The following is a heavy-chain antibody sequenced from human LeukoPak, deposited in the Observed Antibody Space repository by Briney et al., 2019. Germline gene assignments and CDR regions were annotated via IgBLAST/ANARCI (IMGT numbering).Heavy chain of an antibody. CDR2: IWYDGSNK. V-gene: IGHV3-33*06. J-gene: IGHJ4*02. CDR1: GFTFSSYG. CDR3: AKDTGAYCSSTSCALDY. Sequence: GRSLRLSCAASGFTFSSYGMHWVRQAPGKGLEWVAVIWYDGSNKYYADSVKGRFTISRDNSKNTLYLQMNSLTAEDTAVYYCAKDTGAYCSSTSCALDYWGQGTQVTVSS. D-gene: IGHD2-2*01.